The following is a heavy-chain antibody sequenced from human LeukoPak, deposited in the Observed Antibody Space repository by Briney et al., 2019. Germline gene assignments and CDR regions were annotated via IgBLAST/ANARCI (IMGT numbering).Heavy chain of an antibody. D-gene: IGHD6-6*01. CDR3: ARGGSWLEYSNFGGFDF. Sequence: GRSLRLSCSVSGFTFSSHAMHWVRQAPGKGLEWVAVIGYDGSNKYYVDSVRGRFTISRDNPEKTLYLQMNSLRAEDTAVYYCARGGSWLEYSNFGGFDFWGRGTLVTVSS. CDR1: GFTFSSHA. J-gene: IGHJ2*01. CDR2: IGYDGSNK. V-gene: IGHV3-30*04.